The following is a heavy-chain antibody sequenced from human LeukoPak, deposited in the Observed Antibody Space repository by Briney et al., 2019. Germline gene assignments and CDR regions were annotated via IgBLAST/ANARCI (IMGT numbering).Heavy chain of an antibody. CDR1: GGSFSGYY. D-gene: IGHD3-10*01. J-gene: IGHJ5*02. Sequence: SETLSLTCAVYGGSFSGYYWGWIRQPPGKGLQWIGEITHNGYTNYNPALKSRVTISIDTSKNEFSLKVSSVTAADMAIYYCAASGGPMNWFDPWGQGTLVTVFS. CDR3: AASGGPMNWFDP. CDR2: ITHNGYT. V-gene: IGHV4-34*01.